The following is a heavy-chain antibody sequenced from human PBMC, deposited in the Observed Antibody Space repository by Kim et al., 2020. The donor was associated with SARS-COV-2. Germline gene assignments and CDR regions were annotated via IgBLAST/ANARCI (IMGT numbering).Heavy chain of an antibody. V-gene: IGHV3-66*01. J-gene: IGHJ6*02. Sequence: GGSQRLSCAASGFTVSSNYMSWVRQAPGKGLEWVSVIYSGGSTYYADSVKGRFTISRDNSKNTLYLQMNSLRAEDTAVYYCARDRYSRNQDVWGQGTTVTVSS. CDR2: IYSGGST. CDR3: ARDRYSRNQDV. D-gene: IGHD6-13*01. CDR1: GFTVSSNY.